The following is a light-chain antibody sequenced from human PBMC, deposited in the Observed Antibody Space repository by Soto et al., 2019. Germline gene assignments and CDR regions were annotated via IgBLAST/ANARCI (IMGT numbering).Light chain of an antibody. V-gene: IGLV6-57*01. CDR3: QSYDSSNFVV. J-gene: IGLJ2*01. Sequence: NFMLTQPHSVSESPGKTVTISCTRSSGSIASNYVQWYQQRPGSSTTTVIYEDNQRPSGVPDRFSGSIDSSSNSASLTISGLKTEDEADYYCQSYDSSNFVVFGGGTKLTVL. CDR2: EDN. CDR1: SGSIASNY.